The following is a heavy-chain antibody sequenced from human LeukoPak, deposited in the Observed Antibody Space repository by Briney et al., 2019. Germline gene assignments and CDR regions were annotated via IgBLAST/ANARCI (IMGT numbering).Heavy chain of an antibody. V-gene: IGHV4-28*01. Sequence: SETLSLTCVVSGYSISSGNWWGWIRQPPGKGLELIGYIYYSGSTYYNPSLKSRVTMSVDTSKKQFSLRLSSVTAVDTAVYYCASAPYGTGSYAESWGQGNLVTVSS. CDR3: ASAPYGTGSYAES. J-gene: IGHJ5*02. CDR1: GYSISSGNW. D-gene: IGHD3-10*01. CDR2: IYYSGST.